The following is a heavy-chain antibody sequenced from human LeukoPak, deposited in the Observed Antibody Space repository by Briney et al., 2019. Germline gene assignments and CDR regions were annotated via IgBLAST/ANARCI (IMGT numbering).Heavy chain of an antibody. CDR1: GGSIDIYC. D-gene: IGHD4-17*01. V-gene: IGHV4-4*07. CDR3: ARGPLTVTRGFDP. CDR2: IYTSGST. J-gene: IGHJ5*02. Sequence: SETLSLTCTVSGGSIDIYCWSWIRQPAGKGLEWIGRIYTSGSTNYNPSLKTRVTMSVDTSKNQFSLKLSSVTAADTAVYYCARGPLTVTRGFDPWGQGTLVTVSS.